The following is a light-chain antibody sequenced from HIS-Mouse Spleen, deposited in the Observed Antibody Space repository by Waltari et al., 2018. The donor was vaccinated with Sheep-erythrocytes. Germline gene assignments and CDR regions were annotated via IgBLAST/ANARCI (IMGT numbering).Light chain of an antibody. J-gene: IGLJ1*01. CDR3: CSYAGSYNHV. V-gene: IGLV2-11*01. CDR2: DVS. CDR1: SSDVGVDNY. Sequence: QSALTQPRSVSGSPGQSVTIPCTGTSSDVGVDNYVSWYQQHPGKAPKLMIYDVSKRPSGVPDRFSGSKSGNTASLTISGLQAEDEADYYCCSYAGSYNHVFATGTKVTVL.